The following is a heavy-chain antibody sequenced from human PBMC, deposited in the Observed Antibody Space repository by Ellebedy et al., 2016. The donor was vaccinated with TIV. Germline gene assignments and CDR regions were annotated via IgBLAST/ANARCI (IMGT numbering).Heavy chain of an antibody. V-gene: IGHV3-23*01. CDR2: MRGSGGRT. Sequence: GGSLRLXXAASVLTFTMDAMTCVRQAPVKGLEWVSRMRGSGGRTYYTDSVKGRFTISRDNSKNMLFLQMISLSVEDTAVYYCAKGNEDSTYGSPGYWGQGTLVTVSS. J-gene: IGHJ4*02. CDR1: VLTFTMDA. D-gene: IGHD2-2*01. CDR3: AKGNEDSTYGSPGY.